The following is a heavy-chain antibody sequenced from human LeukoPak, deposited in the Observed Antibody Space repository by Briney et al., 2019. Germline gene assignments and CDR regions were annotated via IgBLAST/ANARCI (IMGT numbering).Heavy chain of an antibody. CDR2: ISAYNGNT. Sequence: ASVKVSCKASGYTFSGYYVHWVRQAPGQGLEWMGWISAYNGNTNYAQKLQGRVTMTTDTSTSTAYMELRSLRSDDMAVYYCARARRSGIAVAGRGAYFDYWGQGTLVTVSS. CDR3: ARARRSGIAVAGRGAYFDY. V-gene: IGHV1-18*03. J-gene: IGHJ4*02. D-gene: IGHD6-19*01. CDR1: GYTFSGYY.